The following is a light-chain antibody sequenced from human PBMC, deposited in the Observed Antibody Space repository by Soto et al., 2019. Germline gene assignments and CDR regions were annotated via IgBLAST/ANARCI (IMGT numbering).Light chain of an antibody. CDR3: QQYDNLPRSYLT. J-gene: IGKJ2*01. CDR2: DAS. V-gene: IGKV1-33*01. Sequence: DIQMTQSPSSLSASVGDRVTITCQASQDISNYLNWYQQKPGKAPKLLIYDASNLETGVPSRFSGSGSGTDFTFTISSLQPEDIATYYCQQYDNLPRSYLTFGQGTKLEIK. CDR1: QDISNY.